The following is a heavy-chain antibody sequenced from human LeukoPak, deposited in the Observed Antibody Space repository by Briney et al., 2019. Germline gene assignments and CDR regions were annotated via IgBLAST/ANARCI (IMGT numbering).Heavy chain of an antibody. D-gene: IGHD3-22*01. CDR2: IYYSGST. CDR1: GGSISSYY. Sequence: SETLSLTCTVSGGSISSYYWSWIRQPPGKGLEWIGYIYYSGSTNYNPSLKSRVTISVDTSENQFSLKLSSVTAADTAVYYCARNYYVIRGYLPNYYAMDVWGQGTTVTVSS. J-gene: IGHJ6*02. CDR3: ARNYYVIRGYLPNYYAMDV. V-gene: IGHV4-59*01.